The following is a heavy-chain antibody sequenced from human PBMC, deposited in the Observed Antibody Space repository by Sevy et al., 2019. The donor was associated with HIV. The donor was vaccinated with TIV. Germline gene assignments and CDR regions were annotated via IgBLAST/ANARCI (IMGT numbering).Heavy chain of an antibody. CDR1: GYSFTSYW. V-gene: IGHV5-51*01. D-gene: IGHD3-22*01. CDR3: AREKSYYYDSSGYYPSPANY. CDR2: IYPGDSDT. J-gene: IGHJ4*02. Sequence: GESLKISCKGSGYSFTSYWIGWVRQMPGKGLEWMGIIYPGDSDTRYSPPFQGQVTISADKSIRAAYLQWSSLKASDTAMYYCAREKSYYYDSSGYYPSPANYWGQGTLVTVSS.